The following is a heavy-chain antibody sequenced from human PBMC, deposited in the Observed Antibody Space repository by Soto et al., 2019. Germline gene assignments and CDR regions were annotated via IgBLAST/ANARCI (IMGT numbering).Heavy chain of an antibody. D-gene: IGHD3-9*01. Sequence: EVQLVESGGGLVQSGGSLRLSCEASGFSCITYWMNWVRQAPGKGLEWLASIKEDGSENQYVDSVKGRFTISRDNARNSLYLQMNSLSEEDTAVYYCVRAISGSFALWGQGTLVIVSS. CDR2: IKEDGSEN. J-gene: IGHJ4*02. V-gene: IGHV3-7*04. CDR1: GFSCITYW. CDR3: VRAISGSFAL.